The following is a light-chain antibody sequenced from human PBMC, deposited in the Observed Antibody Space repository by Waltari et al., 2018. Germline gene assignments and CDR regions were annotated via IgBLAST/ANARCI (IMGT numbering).Light chain of an antibody. Sequence: EIVLTQSPGTLSLSPGERATLSCRASQSVSSSYLAWYQQKPGQAPRRLIDGGSSRATGIPDRFSGSGSGTDFTLTISRLEPEDFAVYYCQQYVTSPLAFGQGTRLEIK. CDR2: GGS. J-gene: IGKJ5*01. V-gene: IGKV3-20*01. CDR3: QQYVTSPLA. CDR1: QSVSSSY.